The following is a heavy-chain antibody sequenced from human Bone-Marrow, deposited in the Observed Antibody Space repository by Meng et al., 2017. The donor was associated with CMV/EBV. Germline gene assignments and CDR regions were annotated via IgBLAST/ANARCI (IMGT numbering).Heavy chain of an antibody. CDR1: GFTFDDYA. V-gene: IGHV3-9*01. CDR3: ARESVYGKDY. J-gene: IGHJ4*02. CDR2: ISWNSGSI. Sequence: SLKISCAASGFTFDDYAMHWVRQAPGKGLEWVSGISWNSGSIGYADSVKGRFTISRDKSKNTLYLQMNSLRAEDTAVYYCARESVYGKDYWGQGKLVNVSS. D-gene: IGHD5/OR15-5a*01.